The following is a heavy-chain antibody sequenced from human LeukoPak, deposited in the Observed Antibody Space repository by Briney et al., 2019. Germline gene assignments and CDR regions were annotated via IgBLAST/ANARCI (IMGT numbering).Heavy chain of an antibody. CDR1: GYTLTGYH. Sequence: ASVKVSCKASGYTLTGYHMHWVRQAPGQGLEWMGWINPNSGGTNYAKKFQGRVTMTRDTSISTAYMELSRLRSDDTAVYYCARDEYSGYDIWGQGTMVTVSS. D-gene: IGHD5-12*01. CDR3: ARDEYSGYDI. CDR2: INPNSGGT. V-gene: IGHV1-2*02. J-gene: IGHJ3*02.